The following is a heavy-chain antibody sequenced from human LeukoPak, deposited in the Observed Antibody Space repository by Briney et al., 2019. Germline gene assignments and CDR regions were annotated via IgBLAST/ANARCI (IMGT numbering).Heavy chain of an antibody. CDR1: GYTFTSYY. CDR2: INPSGGST. V-gene: IGHV1-46*01. CDR3: VRGHIGYCSSTSCYRYYYYYYMDV. D-gene: IGHD2-2*01. J-gene: IGHJ6*03. Sequence: ASVKVSCKASGYTFTSYYMHWVRQAPGQGLEWMGIINPSGGSTSYAQKFQGRVTMTRDMSTSTVYMELSSLRSEDTAVYYCVRGHIGYCSSTSCYRYYYYYYMDVWGKGTTVTVSS.